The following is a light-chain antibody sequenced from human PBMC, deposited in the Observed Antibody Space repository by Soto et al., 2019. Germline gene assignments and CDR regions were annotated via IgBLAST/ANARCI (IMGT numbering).Light chain of an antibody. CDR1: QXLLYNNTYNY. J-gene: IGKJ5*01. V-gene: IGKV2-28*01. CDR2: FGS. CDR3: MQALQSLT. Sequence: EIVMTQSPLTLPVTPVEPASISCXCIQXLLYNNTYNYLDWYVQKPGQSPQLLIYFGSNRAPGVPDRFSGSGSGTDFTLKINRVEAEDVGTYYCMQALQSLTFGQGTRLEIK.